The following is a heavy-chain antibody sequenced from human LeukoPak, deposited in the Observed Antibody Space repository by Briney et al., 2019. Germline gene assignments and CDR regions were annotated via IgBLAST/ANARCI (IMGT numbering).Heavy chain of an antibody. CDR1: GFTFSSYW. J-gene: IGHJ4*02. D-gene: IGHD2-15*01. CDR2: IMQDGSEK. V-gene: IGHV3-7*01. Sequence: GGFLRLSCGASGFTFSSYWLSWVRQAPGRGLEWLAKIMQDGSEKNYVDSVKGRFTISRDNAKNSLYLQMNSLRAEDTAVYYCARGGGFLDHWGQGTLVTVSS. CDR3: ARGGGFLDH.